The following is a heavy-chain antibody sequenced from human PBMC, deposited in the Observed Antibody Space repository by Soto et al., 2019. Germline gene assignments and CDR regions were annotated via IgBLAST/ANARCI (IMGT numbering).Heavy chain of an antibody. Sequence: PSETLSLTCTVSGDSIRAYSRSWVRQPPGKGLEWIGNIHYNGNTKYNPSLKSRVTMSVDTSKNQFSLKLISVTAADTAKYFCAREGNLGRWLQPLDFWGQGTLVTVSS. D-gene: IGHD5-12*01. CDR2: IHYNGNT. V-gene: IGHV4-59*01. CDR3: AREGNLGRWLQPLDF. J-gene: IGHJ4*02. CDR1: GDSIRAYS.